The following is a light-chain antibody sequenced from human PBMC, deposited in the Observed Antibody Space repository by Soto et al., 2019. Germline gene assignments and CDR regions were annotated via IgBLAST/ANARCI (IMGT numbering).Light chain of an antibody. CDR1: RTVSNR. J-gene: IGKJ4*01. Sequence: EILMTQSPDTLSVSPGERVTLSCRASRTVSNRLAWYQHKPGQAPRLLISGASTRATGIPARFSGSGSGTEFTLTISSLQSEDFAVYYCQQYNSWPLTFGGGTKVDIK. V-gene: IGKV3-15*01. CDR3: QQYNSWPLT. CDR2: GAS.